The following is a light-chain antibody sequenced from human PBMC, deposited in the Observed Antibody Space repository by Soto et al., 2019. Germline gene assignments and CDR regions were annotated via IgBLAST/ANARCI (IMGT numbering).Light chain of an antibody. CDR2: LGS. CDR3: QLYSVYSSWT. Sequence: DIVITQSPVSRPFIPLEPACISCRSSQSLLHSNGYNYLDWYLQKPGQSPQLLIYLGSNRASGVPDRFSGSGSGTEFTLTISSLQTEDFATYYCQLYSVYSSWTFGQGTKVDIK. CDR1: QSLLHSNGYNY. J-gene: IGKJ1*01. V-gene: IGKV2-28*01.